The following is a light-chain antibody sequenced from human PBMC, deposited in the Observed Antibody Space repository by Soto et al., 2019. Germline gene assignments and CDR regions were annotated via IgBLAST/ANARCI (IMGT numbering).Light chain of an antibody. CDR3: MQGSHWPWT. V-gene: IGKV2-30*01. CDR1: ESLVYRDGNTY. Sequence: DVVMTQSPLSLPVTLGQPASISCRSSESLVYRDGNTYLNWFQHRPGQSPRRLIYKVSNRDSGVPDRFSGSGSGTDFTLKISRVEAEDVGVYYCMQGSHWPWTFGQGTKVEIK. CDR2: KVS. J-gene: IGKJ1*01.